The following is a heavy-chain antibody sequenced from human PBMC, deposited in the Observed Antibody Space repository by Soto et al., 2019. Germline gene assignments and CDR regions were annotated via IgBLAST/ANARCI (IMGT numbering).Heavy chain of an antibody. CDR2: ISADSGYT. CDR1: GYIFTTYG. V-gene: IGHV1-18*01. Sequence: QIQLVQFGGEVARPGASVTVSCEASGYIFTTYGLSWVRQTPAHGLERMGWISADSGYTQYAQFFQGRVTMTRDTSRNTGYMTLRDLTSDDTGIYYCARDRPPGSLYGMDAWGQGTAVTVSS. CDR3: ARDRPPGSLYGMDA. J-gene: IGHJ6*02.